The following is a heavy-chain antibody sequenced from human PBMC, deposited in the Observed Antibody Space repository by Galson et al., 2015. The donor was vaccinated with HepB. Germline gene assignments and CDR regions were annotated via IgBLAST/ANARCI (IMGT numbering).Heavy chain of an antibody. CDR2: ISYSGSP. CDR3: ARGRDGEMATFVD. J-gene: IGHJ4*02. CDR1: GGSISNYY. Sequence: SETLSLTCTVSGGSISNYYWNWFRQPPGKGLDWIGYISYSGSPTYSPSLKSRVTISVDRSKNQFSLKLRSVTAADTAVYYCARGRDGEMATFVDWGQGTLVTVSS. D-gene: IGHD5-24*01. V-gene: IGHV4-59*01.